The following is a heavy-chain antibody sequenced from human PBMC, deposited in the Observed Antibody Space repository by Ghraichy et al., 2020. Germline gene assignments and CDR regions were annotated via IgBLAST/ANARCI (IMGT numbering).Heavy chain of an antibody. CDR1: GGSISSSSYY. V-gene: IGHV4-39*02. J-gene: IGHJ4*02. Sequence: SETLSLTCTVSGGSISSSSYYWGWIRQPPGKGLEWIGSIYYSGSTYYNPSLKSRVTISVDTSKNQFSLKLSSVTAADTAVYYCARERIAAAGELDYWGQGTLVTVSS. CDR2: IYYSGST. D-gene: IGHD6-13*01. CDR3: ARERIAAAGELDY.